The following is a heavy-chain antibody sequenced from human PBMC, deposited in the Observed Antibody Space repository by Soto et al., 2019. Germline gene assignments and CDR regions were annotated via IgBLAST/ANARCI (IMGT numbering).Heavy chain of an antibody. J-gene: IGHJ4*02. V-gene: IGHV3-23*01. D-gene: IGHD4-17*01. CDR1: GFTFSRYA. CDR3: AKDYLDYGDYDY. CDR2: ISGSGGST. Sequence: GGSLRLSCAASGFTFSRYAMSWVRQAPGKGLEWVSAISGSGGSTYYADSVKGRFTISRDNSKNTLYLQMNSLGAEDTAVYYCAKDYLDYGDYDYWGKGTLVTVSS.